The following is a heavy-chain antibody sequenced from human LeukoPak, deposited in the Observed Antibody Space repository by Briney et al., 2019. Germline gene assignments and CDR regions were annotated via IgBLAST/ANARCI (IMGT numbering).Heavy chain of an antibody. J-gene: IGHJ5*02. D-gene: IGHD3-10*01. V-gene: IGHV3-9*01. Sequence: GGSLRLSCAVYGFTFDDYAMHWVRQPPGKGLEWVSGISWNSGRINYADSVKGRFTISRDNAKNSLYLQMNSLRAEDTALYYCAPSPEFGELPSDPWGQGTLVTVSS. CDR1: GFTFDDYA. CDR2: ISWNSGRI. CDR3: APSPEFGELPSDP.